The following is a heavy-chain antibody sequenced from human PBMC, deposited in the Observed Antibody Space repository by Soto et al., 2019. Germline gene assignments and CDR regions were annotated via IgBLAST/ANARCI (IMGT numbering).Heavy chain of an antibody. J-gene: IGHJ4*02. V-gene: IGHV1-69*13. D-gene: IGHD4-17*01. Sequence: RASVKVSCKASGGTFSSYATSWVRQAPGQGLEWMGGIIPIFGTANYAQKFQGRVTITADESTSTAYMELSSLRSEDTAVYYCARGLYGGKIGFSYWGQGTLVTVSS. CDR3: ARGLYGGKIGFSY. CDR1: GGTFSSYA. CDR2: IIPIFGTA.